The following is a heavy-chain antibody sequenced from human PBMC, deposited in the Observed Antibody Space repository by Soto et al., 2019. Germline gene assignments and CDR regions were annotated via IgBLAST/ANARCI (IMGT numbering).Heavy chain of an antibody. CDR2: IVVGSGNT. CDR1: GFTFSRSA. V-gene: IGHV1-58*02. Sequence: SVKVSCKASGFTFSRSAMQWVRQARGQRLEWIGWIVVGSGNTNYARKFQERVTISRDMSTSTGYMELSSLRSEDTAVYYCAAETGTNPVYTYSAVWGKGTTVPVSS. D-gene: IGHD1-1*01. J-gene: IGHJ6*01. CDR3: AAETGTNPVYTYSAV.